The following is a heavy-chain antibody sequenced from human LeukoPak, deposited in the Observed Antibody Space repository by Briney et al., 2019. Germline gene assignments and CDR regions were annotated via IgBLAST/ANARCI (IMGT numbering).Heavy chain of an antibody. V-gene: IGHV3-21*01. D-gene: IGHD5-12*01. CDR2: ISSSSSDI. Sequence: GGSLRLSCAASGFTFSSYIMNWVRQPPGKGLEWVSSISSSSSDIYYADSVKGRFTISRDNAKNSLFLQISSRRADDTAVYYCARAPVVSSGYDLISGGIDYWGEGTLVTVSS. CDR1: GFTFSSYI. CDR3: ARAPVVSSGYDLISGGIDY. J-gene: IGHJ4*02.